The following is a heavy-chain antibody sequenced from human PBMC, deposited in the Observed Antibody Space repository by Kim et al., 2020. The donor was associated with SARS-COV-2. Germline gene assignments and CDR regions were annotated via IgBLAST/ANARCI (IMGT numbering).Heavy chain of an antibody. V-gene: IGHV5-51*01. Sequence: GESLKISCKGSGYSFTSYWIGWVRQMPGKGLEWMGIIYPGDSDTRYSPSFQGQVTISADKSISTAYLQWSSLKASDTAMYYCARYSSSFRLSLSIDYWGQGTLVTVSS. D-gene: IGHD6-6*01. J-gene: IGHJ4*02. CDR3: ARYSSSFRLSLSIDY. CDR1: GYSFTSYW. CDR2: IYPGDSDT.